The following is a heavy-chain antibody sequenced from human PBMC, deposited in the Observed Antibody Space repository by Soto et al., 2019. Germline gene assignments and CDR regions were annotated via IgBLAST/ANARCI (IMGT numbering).Heavy chain of an antibody. V-gene: IGHV4-34*01. CDR3: ARGRALYDYGDYFDY. CDR2: INHSGST. J-gene: IGHJ4*02. D-gene: IGHD4-17*01. CDR1: GGSFSGYY. Sequence: PSETLSLTCAVYGGSFSGYYWSWIRQPPGKGLEWIGEINHSGSTNYNPSLKSRVTISVDTSKNQFSLKLSSVTAADTAVYYCARGRALYDYGDYFDYWGQGTLVTVSS.